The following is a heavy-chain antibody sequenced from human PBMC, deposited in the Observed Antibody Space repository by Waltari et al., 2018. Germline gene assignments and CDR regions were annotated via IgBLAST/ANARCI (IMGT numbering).Heavy chain of an antibody. CDR2: LYHCESDT. V-gene: IGHV5-51*01. CDR1: GYSFTSHW. CDR3: ARHVGGYCRSGTCYSDS. J-gene: IGHJ4*02. Sequence: EVQLVQSGAEVKKPGESLKISCKGSGYSFTSHWIAWVRQMPGKGLEWMGILYHCESDTRYIPSFQVQVTISVDKSISTAYLQWSSLEASDTAMYYCARHVGGYCRSGTCYSDSWGQGTLVTVSS. D-gene: IGHD2-15*01.